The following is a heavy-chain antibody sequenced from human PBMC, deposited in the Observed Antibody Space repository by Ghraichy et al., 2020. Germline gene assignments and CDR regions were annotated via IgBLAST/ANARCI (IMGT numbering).Heavy chain of an antibody. J-gene: IGHJ4*02. CDR2: VRNDGNNK. CDR3: AKWGYISSWYVLDY. D-gene: IGHD6-13*01. Sequence: LSLTCAASGFTFSNFGYHWVRQAPGKGLEWLAFVRNDGNNKQYADSVKGRFTISKDNSKSTVHLQMNSLRPEDTAVYYCAKWGYISSWYVLDYWGQGALVTVSS. CDR1: GFTFSNFG. V-gene: IGHV3-30*02.